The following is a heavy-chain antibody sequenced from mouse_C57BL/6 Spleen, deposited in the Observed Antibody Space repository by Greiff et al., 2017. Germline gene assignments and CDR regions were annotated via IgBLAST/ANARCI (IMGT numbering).Heavy chain of an antibody. V-gene: IGHV1-59*01. J-gene: IGHJ4*01. Sequence: VQLQQPGAELVRPGTSVKLSCKASGYTFTSYWMHWVKQRPGQGLEWIGVIDPSDSYTNYNQKFKGKATLTVDTSSSTAYMQLSSLTSEDSAVYYCARQLRLRGYWGQGTSVTVSS. D-gene: IGHD3-2*02. CDR2: IDPSDSYT. CDR1: GYTFTSYW. CDR3: ARQLRLRGY.